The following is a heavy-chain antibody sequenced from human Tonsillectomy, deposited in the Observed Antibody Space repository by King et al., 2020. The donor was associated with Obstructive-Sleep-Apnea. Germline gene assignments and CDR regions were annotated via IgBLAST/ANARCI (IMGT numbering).Heavy chain of an antibody. Sequence: VQLVESGGVVIQPGGSLRLSCAASGFTFDDFAMHWVRQAPGKGLEWVSLISWDGGGTYYADSVKGRFTISRDNSKNSLYLQMNSLRPEDTALYYCAEATAPTLGYGMDVWGLGTTVTVSS. CDR3: AEATAPTLGYGMDV. D-gene: IGHD5-18*01. CDR2: ISWDGGGT. CDR1: GFTFDDFA. V-gene: IGHV3-43D*03. J-gene: IGHJ6*02.